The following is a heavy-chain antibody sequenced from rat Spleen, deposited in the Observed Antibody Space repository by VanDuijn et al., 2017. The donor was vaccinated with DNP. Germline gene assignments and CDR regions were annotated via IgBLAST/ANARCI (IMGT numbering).Heavy chain of an antibody. CDR2: ISYEGSST. CDR3: ARPVYYSSSSIDT. J-gene: IGHJ2*01. Sequence: EVQLVESGGGLVQPGRSLKLSCAASGFTFSDYYMAWVRQAPKKGLEWVASISYEGSSTYYGDSVKGRFTISRDNAKSTLYLQMNSLRSEDTATYYCARPVYYSSSSIDTWGQGVMVTGSS. CDR1: GFTFSDYY. D-gene: IGHD1-2*01. V-gene: IGHV5-22*01.